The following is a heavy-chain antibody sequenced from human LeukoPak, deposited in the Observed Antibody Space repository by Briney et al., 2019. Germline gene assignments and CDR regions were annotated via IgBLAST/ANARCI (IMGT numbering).Heavy chain of an antibody. CDR3: AREVVEAGSLYYYYYGMDV. V-gene: IGHV3-9*01. Sequence: GGSPRLSCAASGFTFDDYAMHWVRQAPGKGLEWVSGISWNSGSIGYADSVKGRFTISRDNSKNSLYLQMNSLRTEDTALYYCAREVVEAGSLYYYYYGMDVWGQGTTVTVSS. J-gene: IGHJ6*02. D-gene: IGHD3-10*01. CDR1: GFTFDDYA. CDR2: ISWNSGSI.